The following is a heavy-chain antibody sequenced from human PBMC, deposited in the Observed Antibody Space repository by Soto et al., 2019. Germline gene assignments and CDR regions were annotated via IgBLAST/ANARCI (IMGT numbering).Heavy chain of an antibody. CDR1: GYTFATYD. V-gene: IGHV1-8*01. J-gene: IGHJ5*01. D-gene: IGHD2-21*01. CDR3: AGSDGSIFNWPDS. CDR2: MNPNSGNT. Sequence: QVQLVQSGAEVKTPGASVKVSCKASGYTFATYDINWVRQAPGQGLEWMGWMNPNSGNTGYAQKFQGRLTMTGDTALSIANMELSSLRNEDTAVYYCAGSDGSIFNWPDSWGQGTLVTVSA.